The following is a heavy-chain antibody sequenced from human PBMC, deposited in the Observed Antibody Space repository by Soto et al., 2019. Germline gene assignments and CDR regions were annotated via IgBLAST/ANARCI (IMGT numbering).Heavy chain of an antibody. D-gene: IGHD2-8*01. Sequence: GGSLRLSCTASGFTFSSYAMSWVRQAPGKELEWVSTISGNSGKTNYAESVKGRFSISRDNSKNTVHLQSDSLRAEDTAVYFCAKLGFVLMELYYFHQWGHGTLVTVSS. CDR3: AKLGFVLMELYYFHQ. CDR1: GFTFSSYA. J-gene: IGHJ4*01. V-gene: IGHV3-23*01. CDR2: ISGNSGKT.